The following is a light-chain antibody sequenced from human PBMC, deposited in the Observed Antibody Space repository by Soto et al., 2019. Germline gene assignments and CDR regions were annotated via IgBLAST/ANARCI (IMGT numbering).Light chain of an antibody. V-gene: IGKV3-15*01. CDR2: GAS. CDR3: QKYNSAPLT. J-gene: IGKJ4*01. Sequence: EIVMTQSPATLSVSPGERATLSFRASQSVSSNLAWYPHKPGQAPMLLIYGASTRATGIPARCSGSGSGTEFTLTISSLQSEDVETYYCQKYNSAPLTFGGGTKVESK. CDR1: QSVSSN.